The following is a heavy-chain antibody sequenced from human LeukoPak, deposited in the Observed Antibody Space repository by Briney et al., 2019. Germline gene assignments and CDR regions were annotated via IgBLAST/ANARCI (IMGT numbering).Heavy chain of an antibody. D-gene: IGHD6-19*01. CDR1: GFTFSSYW. J-gene: IGHJ4*02. V-gene: IGHV3-7*01. CDR2: INQDGSEK. Sequence: AGGSLRLSCAASGFTFSSYWMSWVRQAPGKGLEWVANINQDGSEKYYVDSVKGRFTISRDNAKNSLDLQMNSLRAADTAVYYCARDVGYNSGWYRDPDDYWGQGTLVTVSS. CDR3: ARDVGYNSGWYRDPDDY.